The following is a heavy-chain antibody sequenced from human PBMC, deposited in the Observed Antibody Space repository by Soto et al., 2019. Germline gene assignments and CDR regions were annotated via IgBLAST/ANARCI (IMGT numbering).Heavy chain of an antibody. CDR1: GFTFSSYS. CDR3: ARERATGLNVLDY. J-gene: IGHJ4*02. V-gene: IGHV3-48*02. Sequence: EVQLVESGGGLVQPGGSLRLSCAASGFTFSSYSMNWVRQAPGKGLEWVSYISSSTIYYADSVKGRFTISRDNAKNSLYLQMNSLRDEDTAVYYCARERATGLNVLDYWGQGTLVTVSS. D-gene: IGHD6-6*01. CDR2: ISSSTI.